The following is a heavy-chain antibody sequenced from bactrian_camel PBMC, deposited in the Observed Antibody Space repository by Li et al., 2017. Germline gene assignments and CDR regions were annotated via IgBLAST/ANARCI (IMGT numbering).Heavy chain of an antibody. CDR1: GFTFGTYE. CDR3: ANDNGGAVY. Sequence: VQLVESGGGLVQPGGSLRLSCVASGFTFGTYEMIWVRQAPGKGLEWVSRIHRDGGSPTYADSVKGRFTISRDNAKNTLYLQLNSLKTEDTAMYYCANDNGGAVYWGQGTQVTVS. CDR2: IHRDGGSP. J-gene: IGHJ4*01. D-gene: IGHD7*01. V-gene: IGHV3S42*01.